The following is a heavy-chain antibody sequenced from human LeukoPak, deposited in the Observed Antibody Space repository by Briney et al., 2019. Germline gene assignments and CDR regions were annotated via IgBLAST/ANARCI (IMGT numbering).Heavy chain of an antibody. J-gene: IGHJ2*01. D-gene: IGHD6-19*01. V-gene: IGHV3-11*04. CDR3: ARDKRGGGSSGWYFWYFDL. Sequence: PGGSLRLSCAASGFTFSDYYMSWIRQAPGKGLEWVSYISSSGSTIYYADSVKGRFTISRDNSKNTLYLQMNSLRAEDTAVYYCARDKRGGGSSGWYFWYFDLWGRGTLVTVSS. CDR1: GFTFSDYY. CDR2: ISSSGSTI.